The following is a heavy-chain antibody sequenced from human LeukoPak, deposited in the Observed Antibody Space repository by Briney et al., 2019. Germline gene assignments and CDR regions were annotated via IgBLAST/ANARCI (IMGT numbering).Heavy chain of an antibody. CDR3: ARGASGYYQFDY. Sequence: PSETLSLTCAVSGGSISPYYWSWIRQPAGKGLEWIGSIYTSGSTNYNPSLKSRVTMSVDASKNQFSLKLSSVTAADTAVYYCARGASGYYQFDYWGQGTLVTVSS. V-gene: IGHV4-4*07. D-gene: IGHD3-22*01. CDR2: IYTSGST. CDR1: GGSISPYY. J-gene: IGHJ4*02.